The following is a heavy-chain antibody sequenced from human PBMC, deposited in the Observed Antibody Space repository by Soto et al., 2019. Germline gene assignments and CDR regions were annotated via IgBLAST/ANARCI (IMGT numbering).Heavy chain of an antibody. CDR2: IKQDGSEK. Sequence: PGGSLRLSCAASGFTFSSYWMSWVRQAPGKGLEWVANIKQDGSEKNYVDYVKGRFTISRDNAKSSLYLQMNSLRAEDTAVYYCARMGSSSNSFWGQGTLVTVSS. V-gene: IGHV3-7*01. J-gene: IGHJ4*02. CDR1: GFTFSSYW. CDR3: ARMGSSSNSF. D-gene: IGHD6-6*01.